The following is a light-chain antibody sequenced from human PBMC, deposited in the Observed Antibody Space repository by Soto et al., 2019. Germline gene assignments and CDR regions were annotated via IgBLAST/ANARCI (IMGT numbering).Light chain of an antibody. CDR1: SSDVGGYDY. J-gene: IGLJ1*01. CDR2: KAS. Sequence: QSVLTQPASVSGSPGQSITISCTGTSSDVGGYDYVSWYQQHPGKAPRLMIYKASNRPSGVSHRFSGSRSGNTASLTISGLQAEDEADYYCSSYTSGSTLYVFGPGTKVTVL. CDR3: SSYTSGSTLYV. V-gene: IGLV2-14*01.